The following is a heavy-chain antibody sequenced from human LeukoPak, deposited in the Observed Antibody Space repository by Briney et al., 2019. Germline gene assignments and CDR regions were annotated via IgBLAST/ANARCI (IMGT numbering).Heavy chain of an antibody. J-gene: IGHJ4*02. V-gene: IGHV1-2*02. D-gene: IGHD4-23*01. CDR3: ARDYVEHGGNSERY. Sequence: ASVKVSCKASGYTFTGYYMHWVRQTPGQGLEWMGWINPNSGGTNYAQKFQGRVTMTRDTSISTAYMELSRLRSDDTAVYYCARDYVEHGGNSERYWGQGTLVTVSS. CDR1: GYTFTGYY. CDR2: INPNSGGT.